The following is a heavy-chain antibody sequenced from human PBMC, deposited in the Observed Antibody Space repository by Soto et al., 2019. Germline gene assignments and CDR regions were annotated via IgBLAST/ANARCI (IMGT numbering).Heavy chain of an antibody. CDR2: INAGNGNT. CDR1: GYTFTSYA. V-gene: IGHV1-3*01. Sequence: GASVKVSCKASGYTFTSYAMHWARQAPGQRLEWMGWINAGNGNTKYSQKFQGRVTITRDTSASTAYMELSSLRSEDTAVYYCARSHDYGVVFDYWGQGTLVTVSS. D-gene: IGHD4-17*01. J-gene: IGHJ4*02. CDR3: ARSHDYGVVFDY.